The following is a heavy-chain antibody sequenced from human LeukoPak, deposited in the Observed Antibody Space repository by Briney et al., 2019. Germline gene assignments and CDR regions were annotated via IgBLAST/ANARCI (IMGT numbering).Heavy chain of an antibody. J-gene: IGHJ3*02. CDR2: ISSSGSTI. CDR1: GFTFSDYY. CDR3: ARGHSSGWPHDAFDI. V-gene: IGHV3-11*01. Sequence: PGGSLRLSCAASGFTFSDYYMSWIRQAPGKGLEWVSYISSSGSTIYYADSVKGRFTISRDNAKNSLYLQMNSLRAEDTAVYYCARGHSSGWPHDAFDIWGQGTVVTVSS. D-gene: IGHD6-19*01.